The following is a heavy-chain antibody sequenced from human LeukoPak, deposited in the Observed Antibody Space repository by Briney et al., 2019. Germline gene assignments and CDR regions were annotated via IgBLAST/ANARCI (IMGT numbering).Heavy chain of an antibody. CDR1: GETFIHNF. Sequence: SETLSLTCAVYGETFIHNFWTWIRQPPGKGLEWIGQINHSGSTYYNPSLKSRVTILVDTSKNQSSLKLTSVTAAHTAVYYCARAMPYFYGSIAVPGTIDYWGQGILVTVSS. CDR3: ARAMPYFYGSIAVPGTIDY. D-gene: IGHD6-19*01. J-gene: IGHJ4*02. V-gene: IGHV4-34*01. CDR2: INHSGST.